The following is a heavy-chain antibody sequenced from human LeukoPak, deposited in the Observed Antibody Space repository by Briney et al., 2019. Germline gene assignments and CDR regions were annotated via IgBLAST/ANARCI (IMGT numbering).Heavy chain of an antibody. Sequence: GRSLRLSCAASGITFSSYGMHWVRQAPGKGLEWVAVISHDGSKKYYAASVKGRFTIARDNSQNTLYLQMNSLRAEDTAVYYCATGYSSGWGAFDIWGQGTMVTVSS. J-gene: IGHJ3*02. CDR2: ISHDGSKK. CDR1: GITFSSYG. D-gene: IGHD6-19*01. CDR3: ATGYSSGWGAFDI. V-gene: IGHV3-30*03.